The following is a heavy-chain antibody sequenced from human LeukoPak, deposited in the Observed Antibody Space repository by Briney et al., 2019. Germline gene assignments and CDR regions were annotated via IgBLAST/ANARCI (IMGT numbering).Heavy chain of an antibody. CDR3: ARDSSGWYRASDFDY. Sequence: GGSLRLSCAASGFTFSSYEMNWVRQAPGKGLEWVSYISSSGSTIYYADSVKGRFTISRDNAKNSLYLQMNSLSAEDTAVYYCARDSSGWYRASDFDYWGQGTLVTVSS. V-gene: IGHV3-48*03. D-gene: IGHD6-19*01. J-gene: IGHJ4*02. CDR2: ISSSGSTI. CDR1: GFTFSSYE.